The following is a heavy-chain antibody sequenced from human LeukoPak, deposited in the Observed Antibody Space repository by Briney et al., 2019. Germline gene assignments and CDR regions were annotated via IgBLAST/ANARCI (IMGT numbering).Heavy chain of an antibody. CDR1: GGSFSSYY. V-gene: IGHV4-34*01. Sequence: SETLSLTCAVYGGSFSSYYWSWIRQPPGKGLEWIGEINHSGSTNYNPSLKSRVTISVDTSRNQFSLKLSSVTAADTAVYYCARVGGYCSSTSCPNYYYYGMDVWGKGTTVTVSS. D-gene: IGHD2-2*01. J-gene: IGHJ6*04. CDR3: ARVGGYCSSTSCPNYYYYGMDV. CDR2: INHSGST.